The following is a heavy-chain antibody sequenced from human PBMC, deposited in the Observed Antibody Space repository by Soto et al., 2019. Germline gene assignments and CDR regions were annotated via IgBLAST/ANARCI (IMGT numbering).Heavy chain of an antibody. CDR2: IYHGGTI. Sequence: SETLSLTCAVSGGSIDSSDWWNWVRQPPGKGLEWIGDIYHGGTINYNPSLKSRVTISVDTSKNQFSLKLSSVTAADTAVYYCARVLRDTEAGTTWVDYYYYGMDVWGQGTTVTVSS. CDR3: ARVLRDTEAGTTWVDYYYYGMDV. J-gene: IGHJ6*02. CDR1: GGSIDSSDW. D-gene: IGHD1-1*01. V-gene: IGHV4-4*02.